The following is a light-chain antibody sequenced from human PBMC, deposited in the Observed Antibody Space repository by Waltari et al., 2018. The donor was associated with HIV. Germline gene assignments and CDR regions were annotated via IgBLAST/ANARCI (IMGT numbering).Light chain of an antibody. Sequence: EIVLSQSPASLSLSPGERATLSCRASQSLSNYLAWYQQKPGQAPRLLIYDASTRVTVIPARFRGSGSGTDVTLTISSLDPGDFAIYYCQHRGDWYTFGQGTKLEI. CDR1: QSLSNY. V-gene: IGKV3-11*01. J-gene: IGKJ2*01. CDR3: QHRGDWYT. CDR2: DAS.